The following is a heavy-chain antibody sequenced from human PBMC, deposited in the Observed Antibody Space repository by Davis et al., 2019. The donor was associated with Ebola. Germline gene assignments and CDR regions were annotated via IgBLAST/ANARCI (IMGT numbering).Heavy chain of an antibody. CDR3: AKDLGSSWDFEY. V-gene: IGHV3-66*02. Sequence: GESLKISCAASGFTVTSNHMSWVRQAPGKGLEWVSVIYRGGGTHYADSVKGRFTISRDSLRNTLFLQMNNLRVDDTAVYYCAKDLGSSWDFEYWGQGTLVTVSS. J-gene: IGHJ4*02. D-gene: IGHD6-13*01. CDR2: IYRGGGT. CDR1: GFTVTSNH.